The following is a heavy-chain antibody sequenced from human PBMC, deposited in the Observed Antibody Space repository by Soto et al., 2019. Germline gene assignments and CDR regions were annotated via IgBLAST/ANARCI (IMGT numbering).Heavy chain of an antibody. V-gene: IGHV2-5*02. CDR3: AHYFTYYDISRFDY. J-gene: IGHJ4*02. Sequence: QITLKESGPTLVKPTQTLTLTCTFSGFSLSTSGVGVGWIRQPPGKALEWLALIYWDDDKRYSPSLKSRLTIPKRTXXNQVVLTTTTMDPVDTATYYCAHYFTYYDISRFDYWGQGTLVTVSS. CDR2: IYWDDDK. CDR1: GFSLSTSGVG. D-gene: IGHD3-9*01.